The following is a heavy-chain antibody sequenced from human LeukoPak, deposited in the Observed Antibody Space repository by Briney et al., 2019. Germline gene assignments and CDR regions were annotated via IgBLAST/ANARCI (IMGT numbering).Heavy chain of an antibody. V-gene: IGHV3-20*04. CDR3: AREPSQGALDI. CDR1: GFTFDDYG. Sequence: RPGGSLRLSCAASGFTFDDYGMSWVRQVPGRGLEWICGINWNSGVTGYADSVKGRFNISRDNAQNSLYLQMDSLRAEDTAVYYCAREPSQGALDIWGQGTMVTVSS. J-gene: IGHJ3*02. CDR2: INWNSGVT.